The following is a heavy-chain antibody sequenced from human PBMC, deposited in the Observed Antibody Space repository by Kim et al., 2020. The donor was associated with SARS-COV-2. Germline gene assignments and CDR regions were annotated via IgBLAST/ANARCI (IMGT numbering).Heavy chain of an antibody. J-gene: IGHJ4*02. CDR1: GYTFTSYY. CDR3: ARDLGYSSSFGSCIGY. D-gene: IGHD6-6*01. CDR2: INPSGGST. V-gene: IGHV1-46*01. Sequence: ASVKVSCKASGYTFTSYYMHWVRQAPGQGLEWMGIINPSGGSTSYAQKFQGRVTMTRDTSTSTVYMELSSLRSEDTAVYYCARDLGYSSSFGSCIGYWGQGTLVTVSS.